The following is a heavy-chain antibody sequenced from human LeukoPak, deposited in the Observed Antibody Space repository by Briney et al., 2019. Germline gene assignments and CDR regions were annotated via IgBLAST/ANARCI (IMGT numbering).Heavy chain of an antibody. CDR2: IYYLGST. J-gene: IGHJ2*01. CDR3: ARDRPGSYWYFDL. V-gene: IGHV4-61*03. D-gene: IGHD3-10*01. Sequence: SETLSLTCAVSGGSISSGGYSWSWIRQPPGKGLEWVGHIYYLGSTNYNPSLKSRVTISIDTSKNYFSLKLNSVIAADTAVYYCARDRPGSYWYFDLWGRGTLVTVSS. CDR1: GGSISSGGYS.